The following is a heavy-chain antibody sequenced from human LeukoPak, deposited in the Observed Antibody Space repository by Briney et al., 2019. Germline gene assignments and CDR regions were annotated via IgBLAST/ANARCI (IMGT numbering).Heavy chain of an antibody. J-gene: IGHJ4*02. CDR1: GFTFSDYY. CDR3: ARVRRRFGEFDIGYFDY. V-gene: IGHV3-11*01. Sequence: PGGSLRLSCAASGFTFSDYYMSWIRQAPGKGLEWLSYISSSGSTMCYTDSVKGRFTVSRDNAKNSLYLQMNSLRAEDTAVYYCARVRRRFGEFDIGYFDYWGQGTLVTVSS. D-gene: IGHD3-10*01. CDR2: ISSSGSTM.